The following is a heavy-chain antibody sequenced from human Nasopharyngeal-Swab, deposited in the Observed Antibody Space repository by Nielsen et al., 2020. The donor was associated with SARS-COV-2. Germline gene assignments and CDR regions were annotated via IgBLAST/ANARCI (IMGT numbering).Heavy chain of an antibody. CDR1: GFTFSSYW. V-gene: IGHV3-7*01. D-gene: IGHD6-19*01. J-gene: IGHJ2*01. CDR2: IKQDGSEK. Sequence: GESLKIPCAASGFTFSSYWMSWVRQAPGKGLEWVANIKQDGSEKYYVDSVKGRFTISRDNAKNSLYLQMNSLRAEDTAVYYCAKARTRGLTVAAHRGGWYFDLWGRGTLVTVSS. CDR3: AKARTRGLTVAAHRGGWYFDL.